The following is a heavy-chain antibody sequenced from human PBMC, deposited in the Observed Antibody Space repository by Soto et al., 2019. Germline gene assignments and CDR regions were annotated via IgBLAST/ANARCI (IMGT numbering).Heavy chain of an antibody. CDR1: GLTFSSYG. V-gene: IGHV3-30*18. J-gene: IGHJ6*02. CDR2: ISYDGSNK. Sequence: GGSLRLSCAASGLTFSSYGMHWVRQAPGKGLEWVAVISYDGSNKYYADSVKGRFTISRDNSKNTLYLQMSSLRAEDTAVYYCAKDLWSSLNYYYGMDVWGQGTTVTVSS. CDR3: AKDLWSSLNYYYGMDV. D-gene: IGHD3-3*01.